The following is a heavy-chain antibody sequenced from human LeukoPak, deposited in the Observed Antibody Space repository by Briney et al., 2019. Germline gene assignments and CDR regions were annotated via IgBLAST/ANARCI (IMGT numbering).Heavy chain of an antibody. CDR2: INPNSGGT. CDR1: GYTFTGYY. Sequence: ASVKVSCKASGYTFTGYYMHWVRQAPGQGLEWMGWINPNSGGTNYAQKFQGRVTMTRDTSISTAYMELSRLRSDDTAVYYCARHWTVRGYYTKNWFDPWGQGTLVTVSS. CDR3: ARHWTVRGYYTKNWFDP. D-gene: IGHD3-22*01. V-gene: IGHV1-2*02. J-gene: IGHJ5*02.